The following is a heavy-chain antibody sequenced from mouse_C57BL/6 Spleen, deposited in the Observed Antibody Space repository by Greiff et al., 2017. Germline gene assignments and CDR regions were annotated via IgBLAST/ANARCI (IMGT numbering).Heavy chain of an antibody. D-gene: IGHD2-4*01. CDR1: GYTFTSYW. CDR2: IDPSDSYT. V-gene: IGHV1-50*01. Sequence: QVQLQQPGAELVKPGASVKLSCKASGYTFTSYWMQWVKQRPGQGLEWIGEIDPSDSYTNYNQKFKGKATLTVDPSSSTAYMQLSSLTSEDSAVYYCARSGDYGLFDYWGQGTTLTVSS. CDR3: ARSGDYGLFDY. J-gene: IGHJ2*01.